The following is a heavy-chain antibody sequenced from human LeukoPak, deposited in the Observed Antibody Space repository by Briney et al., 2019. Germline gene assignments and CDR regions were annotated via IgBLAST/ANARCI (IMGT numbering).Heavy chain of an antibody. D-gene: IGHD3-22*01. J-gene: IGHJ1*01. CDR2: TYASGTT. CDR1: GGSISSGGYY. Sequence: PSETLSLTCNVSGGSISSGGYYWTWIRQPPGKGLELIGFTYASGTTYYNPSLKKRVTISVHGSKNQFSLNLSSATAADTAVYYCARDRPGYYDSTGLYQHWGQGTLVTVSS. V-gene: IGHV4-30-2*01. CDR3: ARDRPGYYDSTGLYQH.